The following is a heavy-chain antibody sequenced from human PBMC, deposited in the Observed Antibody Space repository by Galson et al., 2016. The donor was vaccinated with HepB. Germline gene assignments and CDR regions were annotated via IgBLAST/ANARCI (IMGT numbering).Heavy chain of an antibody. Sequence: QSGAEVKKPGESLKISCKGSGSIFTSYWIGWVRQMPGKGLEWMGVVYPDDSDTRYSPSFQGQVAISADRSITTAYLQWSSLKASDTAIYYCTRQRLCYGGGTCFVDYWGQGTLVTVSS. CDR2: VYPDDSDT. CDR3: TRQRLCYGGGTCFVDY. V-gene: IGHV5-51*01. CDR1: GSIFTSYW. D-gene: IGHD2-15*01. J-gene: IGHJ4*02.